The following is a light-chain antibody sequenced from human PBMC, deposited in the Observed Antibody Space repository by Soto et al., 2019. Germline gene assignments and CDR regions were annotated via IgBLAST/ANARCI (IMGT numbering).Light chain of an antibody. J-gene: IGLJ1*01. CDR1: SSDIGGYDS. CDR3: SSYTDRNNLV. CDR2: DVS. V-gene: IGLV2-8*01. Sequence: QSALTQSPSASGSPGQSVTISFTGTSSDIGGYDSVSWYQQHPGKAPKVMIYDVSKRPSGVPDRFSGSKSGNTASLTVSALQAEDEADYYCSSYTDRNNLVFGTGTKRTVL.